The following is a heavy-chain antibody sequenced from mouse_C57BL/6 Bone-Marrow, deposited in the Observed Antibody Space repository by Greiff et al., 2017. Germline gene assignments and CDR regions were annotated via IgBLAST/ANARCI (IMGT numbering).Heavy chain of an antibody. D-gene: IGHD2-10*01. V-gene: IGHV1-62-2*01. CDR2: FYPGSGSI. Sequence: QVQLKESGAELVKPGASVKLSCKASGYTFTEYTIHWVKQRSGQGLEWIGWFYPGSGSIKYNEKFKDKATLTADKSSSTVYMGLSRLTSEDSAVYFCARHVLLSYAMDYWGQGTSVTVSS. J-gene: IGHJ4*01. CDR3: ARHVLLSYAMDY. CDR1: GYTFTEYT.